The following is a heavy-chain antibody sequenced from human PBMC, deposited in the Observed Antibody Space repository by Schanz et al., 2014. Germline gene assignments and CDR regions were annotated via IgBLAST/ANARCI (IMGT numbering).Heavy chain of an antibody. V-gene: IGHV1-69*09. J-gene: IGHJ6*02. CDR3: AKVDRTRYYAMDV. CDR1: GYTFTSYD. CDR2: IIPILDKT. Sequence: QVQLVQSGAEVKKPGASVRLSCEASGYTFTSYDINWVRQAPGQGLEWMGWIIPILDKTNYAQKFQGRVTMTADKSTSTVYMEVSGLRSEDTAVYYCAKVDRTRYYAMDVWGQGTTVTVSS. D-gene: IGHD3-9*01.